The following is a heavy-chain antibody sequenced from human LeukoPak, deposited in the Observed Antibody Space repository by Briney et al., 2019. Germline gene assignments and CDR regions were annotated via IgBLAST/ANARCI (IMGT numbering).Heavy chain of an antibody. D-gene: IGHD3-16*01. CDR2: ISWNSGSI. J-gene: IGHJ4*02. V-gene: IGHV3-9*01. CDR3: AKDRTRWGGATYYFDY. CDR1: GFTFDDYA. Sequence: GGSLRLSCAASGFTFDDYAMHWVRQAPGKGLEWVSGISWNSGSIGCADSVKGRFTISRDNAKNSLYLQMNSLRAEDTALYYCAKDRTRWGGATYYFDYWGQGTLVTVSS.